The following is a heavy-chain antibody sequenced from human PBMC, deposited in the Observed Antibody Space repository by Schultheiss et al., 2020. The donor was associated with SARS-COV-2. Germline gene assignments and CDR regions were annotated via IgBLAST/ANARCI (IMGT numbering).Heavy chain of an antibody. Sequence: SQTLSLTCTVSGGSISSSSYYWGWIRQPPGKGLEWIGSIYYSGSTYYNPSLKSRVTISVDTSKNQFSLKLSSVTAADTAVYYCARVPYYYYGMDVWGQGTTVTVSS. V-gene: IGHV4-39*01. CDR3: ARVPYYYYGMDV. CDR2: IYYSGST. CDR1: GGSISSSSYY. J-gene: IGHJ6*02.